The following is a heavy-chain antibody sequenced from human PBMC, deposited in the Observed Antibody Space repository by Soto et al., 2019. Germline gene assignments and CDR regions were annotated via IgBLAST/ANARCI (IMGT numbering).Heavy chain of an antibody. V-gene: IGHV3-21*01. J-gene: IGHJ4*02. CDR1: GFTFSSYS. CDR2: ISSSSSYI. CDR3: ARGTTVTTMEFDY. D-gene: IGHD4-17*01. Sequence: EVQLVESGGGLVKPGGSLRLSCAASGFTFSSYSMNWVRQAPGKGLEWVSSISSSSSYIYYADSVKGRFTISRDNAKNSLYLQMNSLRAEDTALYYCARGTTVTTMEFDYWGQGTLVTVSS.